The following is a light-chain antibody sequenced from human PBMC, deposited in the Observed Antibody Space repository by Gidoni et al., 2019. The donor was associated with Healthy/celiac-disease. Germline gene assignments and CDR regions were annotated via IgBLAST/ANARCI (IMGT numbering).Light chain of an antibody. Sequence: DIQLTQSPSFLSASVGDRVTITRRASQGISSYLAWYQQKPGKAPKLLIYAASTLQSGVPSRFSGSGSGTEFTLTISSLQPEDFATYYCQQLNSYLTWTFXQXTKVEIK. J-gene: IGKJ1*01. CDR2: AAS. CDR1: QGISSY. V-gene: IGKV1-9*01. CDR3: QQLNSYLTWT.